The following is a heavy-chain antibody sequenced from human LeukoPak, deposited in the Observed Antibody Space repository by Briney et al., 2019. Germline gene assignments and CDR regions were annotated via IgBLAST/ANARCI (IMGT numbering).Heavy chain of an antibody. J-gene: IGHJ4*02. CDR1: GFTFSNYA. CDR3: AKDQQWLVLDY. CDR2: ISASGGTT. Sequence: GGSLRLSCAAPGFTFSNYAMSWVHQAPGKGLEWVSAISASGGTTYYADSVKGRFAISRDNSKNTVYLQMNNLRAEDMAVYYCAKDQQWLVLDYWGQGTLVTVSS. V-gene: IGHV3-23*01. D-gene: IGHD6-19*01.